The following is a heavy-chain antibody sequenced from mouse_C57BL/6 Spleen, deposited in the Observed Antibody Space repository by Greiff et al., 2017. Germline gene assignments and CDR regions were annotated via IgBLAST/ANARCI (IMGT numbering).Heavy chain of an antibody. V-gene: IGHV1-54*01. CDR3: ARSGLTMITRGPYYFDY. CDR1: GYAFTNYL. D-gene: IGHD2-4*01. CDR2: INPGSGGT. J-gene: IGHJ2*01. Sequence: VQLQQSGAELVRPGTSVKVSCKASGYAFTNYLIEWVKQRPGQGLEWIGVINPGSGGTNYNEKFKGKATLTADTSSSTAYMQLSSLTSEDSAVYFCARSGLTMITRGPYYFDYWGQGTTLTVSS.